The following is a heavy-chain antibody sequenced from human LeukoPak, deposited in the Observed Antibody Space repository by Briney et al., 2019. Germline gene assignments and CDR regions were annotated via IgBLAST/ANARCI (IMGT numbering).Heavy chain of an antibody. V-gene: IGHV4-61*01. CDR1: GGSISSSSYY. CDR3: ARDRGYYCDSSGRYAFDI. Sequence: SETLSLTCTVSGGSISSSSYYWGWIRQPPGKGLEWIGYIYYSGSTNYNPSLKSRVTISVDTSKNQFSLKLSSVTAADTAVYYCARDRGYYCDSSGRYAFDIWGQGTMVTVSS. J-gene: IGHJ3*02. CDR2: IYYSGST. D-gene: IGHD3-22*01.